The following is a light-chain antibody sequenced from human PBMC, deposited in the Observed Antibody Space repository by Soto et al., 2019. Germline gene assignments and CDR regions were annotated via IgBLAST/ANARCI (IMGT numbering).Light chain of an antibody. Sequence: QSVLTQPPSVSAAPGQKVTISCSGSSSNIGNNYVAWYQQLPGTAPKLLIYDNGKRPSGIPDRFSGSKSATSATLDITGLQTGDEADYYCGTWDSSLSAYVFGAGTKLT. CDR3: GTWDSSLSAYV. J-gene: IGLJ1*01. CDR2: DNG. V-gene: IGLV1-51*01. CDR1: SSNIGNNY.